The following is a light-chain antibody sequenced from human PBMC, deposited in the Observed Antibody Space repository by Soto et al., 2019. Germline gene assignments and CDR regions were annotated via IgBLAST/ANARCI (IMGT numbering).Light chain of an antibody. Sequence: EIVLTQSPVTLYLSPGEKATLSCRASQSVSSYLAWYQQKPGQAPRLLIYDASSRATGIPARFSGSGSGTDFTLTISSLEPEDFAVYYCQQRSNWPPEYTFGQGTKLEIK. CDR1: QSVSSY. CDR3: QQRSNWPPEYT. V-gene: IGKV3-11*01. J-gene: IGKJ2*01. CDR2: DAS.